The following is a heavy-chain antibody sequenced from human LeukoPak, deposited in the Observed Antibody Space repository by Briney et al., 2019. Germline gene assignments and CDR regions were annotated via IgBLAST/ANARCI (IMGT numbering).Heavy chain of an antibody. CDR1: GGSFSGYY. D-gene: IGHD3-3*01. CDR3: ARDFSHGQTPYNWFDA. Sequence: PSETLSLTCAVYGGSFSGYYWSWIRQPPGKGLEWIGEINHSGSTNYNPSLKSRVTISVDTSKNQFSLKLSSVTAADTAVYYCARDFSHGQTPYNWFDAWGQGTLVTVSS. V-gene: IGHV4-34*01. J-gene: IGHJ5*02. CDR2: INHSGST.